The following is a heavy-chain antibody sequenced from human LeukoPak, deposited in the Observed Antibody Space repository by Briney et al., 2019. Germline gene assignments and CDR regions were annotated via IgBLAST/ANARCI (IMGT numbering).Heavy chain of an antibody. CDR2: IYYSGST. V-gene: IGHV4-59*08. D-gene: IGHD5-24*01. CDR1: GGSISRYY. Sequence: PSETLSLTCTVSGGSISRYYWSWVRQPPGKGLGLSGYIYYSGSTKYNPSLKSRVTISVDTSKNQFSLKLSSVTAADTAVYYCARHWVGDGYIDAFDIWGQGTMVTVSS. J-gene: IGHJ3*02. CDR3: ARHWVGDGYIDAFDI.